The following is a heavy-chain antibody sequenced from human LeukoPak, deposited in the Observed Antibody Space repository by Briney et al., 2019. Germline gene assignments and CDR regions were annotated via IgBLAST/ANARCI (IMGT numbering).Heavy chain of an antibody. CDR2: ISYDGSNK. CDR3: ATAFYYYGSRTTYYFDY. CDR1: GFTFSSYA. J-gene: IGHJ4*02. Sequence: GGSLRLSCAASGFTFSSYAMHWVRQAPGKGLEWVAVISYDGSNKYYADSLKGRFTISRDNSKNTLYLQMHRLRAEDTAVYYSATAFYYYGSRTTYYFDYWGQGTLVTVSS. V-gene: IGHV3-30-3*01. D-gene: IGHD3-10*01.